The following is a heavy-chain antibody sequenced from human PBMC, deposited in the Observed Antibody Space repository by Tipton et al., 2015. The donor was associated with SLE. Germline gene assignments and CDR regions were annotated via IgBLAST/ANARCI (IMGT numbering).Heavy chain of an antibody. J-gene: IGHJ4*02. Sequence: TLSLTCTVSGYSISSGYYWGWIRQPPGKGLEWIGSIYHSGSTYYNPSLKSRVTISVDTSKNQFSLKLSSVTAADTAVYYCARNSPGTFDYWGQGTLVTVSS. CDR2: IYHSGST. CDR3: ARNSPGTFDY. D-gene: IGHD6-13*01. V-gene: IGHV4-38-2*02. CDR1: GYSISSGYY.